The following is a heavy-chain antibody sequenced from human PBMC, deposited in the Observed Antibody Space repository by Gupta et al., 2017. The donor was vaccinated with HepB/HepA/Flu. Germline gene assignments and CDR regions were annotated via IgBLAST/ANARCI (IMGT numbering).Heavy chain of an antibody. CDR3: AKGNSGTLYGALDM. Sequence: QVQLVESGGAVVQPGTSLRLSCAASGVTFSRYGMDWVRQAPGKGLEWVAVISKDASDQKYADSVKGRFTISRDNSKNTLFLQMNSLRTEDTAVYYCAKGNSGTLYGALDMWGQGTMVSVSS. J-gene: IGHJ3*02. D-gene: IGHD1-26*01. CDR2: ISKDASDQ. V-gene: IGHV3-30*18. CDR1: GVTFSRYG.